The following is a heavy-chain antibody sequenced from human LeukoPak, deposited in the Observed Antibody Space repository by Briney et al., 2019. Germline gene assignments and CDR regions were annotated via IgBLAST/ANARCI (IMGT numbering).Heavy chain of an antibody. D-gene: IGHD3-10*01. V-gene: IGHV4-4*07. CDR3: ARGQYYYGSGSSGPWFDP. CDR1: GGSISSYY. CDR2: IYTSGST. Sequence: SETLSLTCTVSGGSISSYYWSWIRQPAGKGVEWIGRIYTSGSTNYNPSLKSRVTMSVDTSKNQFSLKLSSVTAADTAVYYCARGQYYYGSGSSGPWFDPWGQGTLVTVSS. J-gene: IGHJ5*02.